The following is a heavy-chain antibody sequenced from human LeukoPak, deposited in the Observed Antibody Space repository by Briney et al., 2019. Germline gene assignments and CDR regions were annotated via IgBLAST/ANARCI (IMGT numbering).Heavy chain of an antibody. Sequence: PGGSLRLSCAACVFTFSSYWMSWVRQAPGTGLEWVAKIKQDGSEKYYVDSVKGRFTISRDNAKNSLYLQMNSLRAEDTAVYYCARDRGSYFDYWGQGTLVTVSS. CDR2: IKQDGSEK. CDR3: ARDRGSYFDY. CDR1: VFTFSSYW. V-gene: IGHV3-7*01. J-gene: IGHJ4*02. D-gene: IGHD1-26*01.